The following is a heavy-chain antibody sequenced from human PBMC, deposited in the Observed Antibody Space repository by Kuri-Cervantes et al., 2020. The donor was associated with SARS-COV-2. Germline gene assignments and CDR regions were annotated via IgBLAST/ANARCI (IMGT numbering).Heavy chain of an antibody. CDR3: ARGLGYCSGGSCYSRSSSDY. CDR2: INHSGST. Sequence: SETLSLTCAVYGGSFSGYYWSWIRQPPGKGLEWIGEINHSGSTNYNPSLKSRVTISVDTSKNQFSLKLSSVTAADTAVYYCARGLGYCSGGSCYSRSSSDYWGQGTLVTVSS. V-gene: IGHV4-34*01. J-gene: IGHJ4*02. D-gene: IGHD2-15*01. CDR1: GGSFSGYY.